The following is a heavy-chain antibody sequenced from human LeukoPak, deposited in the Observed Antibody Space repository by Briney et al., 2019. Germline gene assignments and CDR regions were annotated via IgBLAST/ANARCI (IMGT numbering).Heavy chain of an antibody. CDR1: GGSFSGYY. CDR2: INHSGST. D-gene: IGHD1-20*01. Sequence: PSETLSLTCAVYGGSFSGYYWSWIRQPPGKGLEWIREINHSGSTNYNPSLKSRVTISVDTSKNQFSLKLSSVTAADTAVYYCARGNWNDVEAYYFDYWGQGTLVTVSS. J-gene: IGHJ4*02. CDR3: ARGNWNDVEAYYFDY. V-gene: IGHV4-34*01.